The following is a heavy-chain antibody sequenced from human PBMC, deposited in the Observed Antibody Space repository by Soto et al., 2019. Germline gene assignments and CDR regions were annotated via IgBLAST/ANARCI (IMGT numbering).Heavy chain of an antibody. Sequence: QVQLQESGPGLVKPSQTLSLTCTVSGGSISSGDYYWSWIRQPPGKGLEWIGYIYYSGSTYYNPSLKSRVTIALDTSKNRFSLKLSSVTAADTAVYYCARADAIDLGIDYWGQGTLVTVSS. J-gene: IGHJ4*02. CDR2: IYYSGST. D-gene: IGHD7-27*01. CDR1: GGSISSGDYY. CDR3: ARADAIDLGIDY. V-gene: IGHV4-30-4*01.